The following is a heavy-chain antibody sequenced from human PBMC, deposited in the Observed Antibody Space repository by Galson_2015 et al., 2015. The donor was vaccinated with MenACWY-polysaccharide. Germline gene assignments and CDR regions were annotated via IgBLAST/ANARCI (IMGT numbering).Heavy chain of an antibody. D-gene: IGHD6-19*01. CDR2: INYSGST. V-gene: IGHV4-59*01. CDR3: ARAIAVAGQRRDFDL. CDR1: GGSISSYY. Sequence: ETLSLTCPVSGGSISSYYWNWIRQPPGKGLEWVGYINYSGSTNHNPSLKSRVTMSVDTSKNQLSLNLTSVTDADTAVYYCARAIAVAGQRRDFDLWGRGTLVTVSS. J-gene: IGHJ2*01.